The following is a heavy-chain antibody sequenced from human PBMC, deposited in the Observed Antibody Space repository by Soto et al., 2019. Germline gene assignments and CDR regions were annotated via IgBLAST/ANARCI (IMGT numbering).Heavy chain of an antibody. CDR1: GGSISSYY. D-gene: IGHD6-6*01. V-gene: IGHV4-59*01. CDR3: ARLTGSSPRAENWFDP. CDR2: IYYSGST. J-gene: IGHJ5*02. Sequence: TSETLSLTCTFSGGSISSYYWSWIRQPPGKGLEWIGYIYYSGSTIYNPSLKSRVTISVDTSKNQFSLNLSSVTAADTAVYYCARLTGSSPRAENWFDPWGQGTLVTVSS.